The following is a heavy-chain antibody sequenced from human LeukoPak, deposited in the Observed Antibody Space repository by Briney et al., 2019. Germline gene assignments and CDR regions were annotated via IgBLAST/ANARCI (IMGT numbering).Heavy chain of an antibody. J-gene: IGHJ6*02. Sequence: PSETLSLTCTVSGGSISSSSYYWGWIRQPPGKGLEWIGSIYYSGSTYYNPSLKSRVTISVDTSKNQFSLKLSSVTAADTAVYYCAGLINPYYYYGMDVWGQGTTVTVSS. CDR3: AGLINPYYYYGMDV. CDR1: GGSISSSSYY. V-gene: IGHV4-39*07. D-gene: IGHD3-10*01. CDR2: IYYSGST.